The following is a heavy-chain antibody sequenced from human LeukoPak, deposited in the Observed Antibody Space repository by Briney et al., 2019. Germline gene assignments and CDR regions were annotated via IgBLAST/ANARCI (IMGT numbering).Heavy chain of an antibody. Sequence: GASVKVSCKASGYTFTGYYMHWVRQAPGQGLEWMGGIIPIFGTANYAQKFQGRVTITTDESTSTAYMELSSLRSEDTAVYYCAEGLGSYRDAFDIWGQGTMVTVSS. CDR2: IIPIFGTA. J-gene: IGHJ3*02. CDR3: AEGLGSYRDAFDI. D-gene: IGHD1-26*01. V-gene: IGHV1-69*05. CDR1: GYTFTGYY.